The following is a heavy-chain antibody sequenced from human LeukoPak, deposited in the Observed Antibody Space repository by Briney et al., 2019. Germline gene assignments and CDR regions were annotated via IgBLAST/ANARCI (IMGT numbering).Heavy chain of an antibody. CDR3: ARGPNSNWSGLDF. D-gene: IGHD6-6*01. CDR2: ISPTGSTT. V-gene: IGHV3-74*01. Sequence: DPGGSLRLSCTASGFSFSGHWMHWARYLPGKGLVWVSRISPTGSTTSYADSVKGRFTVSRDNAKNTLYLQVNNLRAEDTAVYYCARGPNSNWSGLDFWGQGTLLTVSS. J-gene: IGHJ4*02. CDR1: GFSFSGHW.